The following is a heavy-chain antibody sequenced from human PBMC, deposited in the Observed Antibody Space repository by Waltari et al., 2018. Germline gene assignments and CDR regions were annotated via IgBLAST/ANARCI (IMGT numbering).Heavy chain of an antibody. V-gene: IGHV1-69-2*01. Sequence: DVQLLQSGAEVKKPGPPVKISCKVSGDTFTDNSIPWIQQAPGKRLQWMGLLDPEDGQAGYAEECQGRGTMTADTSIYTAYMELTSLTSEDTAFYSCAASLGGRISASRPFHFWGQGTMITVSS. CDR3: AASLGGRISASRPFHF. D-gene: IGHD3-10*01. CDR1: GDTFTDNS. J-gene: IGHJ3*01. CDR2: LDPEDGQA.